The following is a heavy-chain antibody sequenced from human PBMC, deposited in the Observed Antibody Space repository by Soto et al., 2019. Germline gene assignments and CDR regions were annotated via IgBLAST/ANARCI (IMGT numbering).Heavy chain of an antibody. Sequence: GGSLRLSCAASGFTFSSYGMHWVRQAPGKGLEWVAVISYDGSNKYYADSVKGRFTISRDNSKNTLYLQMNSLRAEDTAVYYCAKDLGGHSGSYGYWGQGTLVTVSS. J-gene: IGHJ4*02. CDR1: GFTFSSYG. CDR2: ISYDGSNK. D-gene: IGHD1-26*01. V-gene: IGHV3-30*18. CDR3: AKDLGGHSGSYGY.